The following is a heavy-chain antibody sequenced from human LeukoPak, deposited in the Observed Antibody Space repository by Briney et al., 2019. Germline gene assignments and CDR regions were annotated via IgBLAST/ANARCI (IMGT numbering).Heavy chain of an antibody. D-gene: IGHD3-10*01. V-gene: IGHV3-11*01. Sequence: GGSLRLSCAASGFTFSDYYMTWIRQAPGKGLEWISYISSCGSTIYYAGSVKGRFTISRDNAKNSLYLQMNSLRAEDTAVYYCARAPLGMVRGVTMDVWGKGTTVTVSS. CDR3: ARAPLGMVRGVTMDV. CDR1: GFTFSDYY. J-gene: IGHJ6*03. CDR2: ISSCGSTI.